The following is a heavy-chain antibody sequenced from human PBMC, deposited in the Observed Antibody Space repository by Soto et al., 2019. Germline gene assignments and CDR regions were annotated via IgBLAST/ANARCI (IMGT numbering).Heavy chain of an antibody. Sequence: QVQLVQSGAEVKKPGASVKVSCKTSGYTFTSYGLSWVRQAPGQGLEWMGWINGYTGNTNYAQKFQCRVTMTTDTSTNTAYLDLWTLISDDTAVYYCARSWVTGKGGMDVWGQGTTVTVSS. CDR1: GYTFTSYG. J-gene: IGHJ6*02. CDR3: ARSWVTGKGGMDV. CDR2: INGYTGNT. D-gene: IGHD3-16*01. V-gene: IGHV1-18*01.